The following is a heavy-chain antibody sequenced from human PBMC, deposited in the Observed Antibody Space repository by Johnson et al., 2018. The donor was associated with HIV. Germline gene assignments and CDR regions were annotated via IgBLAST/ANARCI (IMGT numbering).Heavy chain of an antibody. V-gene: IGHV3-30-3*01. J-gene: IGHJ3*02. CDR2: ISYDGSNK. D-gene: IGHD6-19*01. Sequence: VQLVESGGGVVQPGRSLRLSCAASGFTFSSYAMHWVRQAPGKGLEWVAVISYDGSNKYYADSVKGRFTISRDNAKNSLYLQVNSLRADDTALYYCAKVFKVRVAGAFDIWGQGTMVTVSS. CDR1: GFTFSSYA. CDR3: AKVFKVRVAGAFDI.